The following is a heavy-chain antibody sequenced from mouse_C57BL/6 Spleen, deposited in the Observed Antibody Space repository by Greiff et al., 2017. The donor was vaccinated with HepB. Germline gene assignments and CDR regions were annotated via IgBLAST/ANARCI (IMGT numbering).Heavy chain of an antibody. J-gene: IGHJ4*01. CDR1: GFTFTDYY. CDR2: IRNKANGYTT. D-gene: IGHD6-5*01. V-gene: IGHV7-3*01. Sequence: EVKLVESGGGLVQPGGSLSLSCAASGFTFTDYYMSWVRQPPGKALEWLGFIRNKANGYTTEYSASVKGRFSISRDNSQSVLYLLMKALRAEDSDSYFCARYTRAGAYYAMDDWGQGTSVTVSS. CDR3: ARYTRAGAYYAMDD.